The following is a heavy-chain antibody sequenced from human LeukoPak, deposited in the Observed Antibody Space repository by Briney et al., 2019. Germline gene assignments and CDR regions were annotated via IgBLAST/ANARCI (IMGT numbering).Heavy chain of an antibody. V-gene: IGHV3-64*01. D-gene: IGHD4-11*01. Sequence: PGGSLRLSCAASGFTFNSYSMHWVRQAPGKGLEYVSTISSNGGSTYYANSVKGRFIISRDNSKNTVYLQMGSLRAEDTAVYYCAADHDYSLSYDSYGPLDAWGQGTLVTVSS. CDR3: AADHDYSLSYDSYGPLDA. CDR2: ISSNGGST. J-gene: IGHJ5*02. CDR1: GFTFNSYS.